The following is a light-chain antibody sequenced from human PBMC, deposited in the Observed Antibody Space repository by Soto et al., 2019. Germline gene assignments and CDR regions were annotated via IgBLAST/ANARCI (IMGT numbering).Light chain of an antibody. CDR3: SSYGGSNKVL. CDR1: SSDVGGYNY. V-gene: IGLV2-8*01. CDR2: EVS. J-gene: IGLJ2*01. Sequence: QSALTQPPSASGSPGQSGTISCTGTSSDVGGYNYVSWYQQYPGEAPTLMIYEVSQWPSGVPDRFSGSKSGNTASLTGSGLQAEDEADYYCSSYGGSNKVLFGGGTKLTVL.